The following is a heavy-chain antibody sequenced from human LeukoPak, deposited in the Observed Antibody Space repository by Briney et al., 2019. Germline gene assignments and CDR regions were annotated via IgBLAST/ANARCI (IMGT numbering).Heavy chain of an antibody. V-gene: IGHV3-23*01. J-gene: IGHJ5*02. Sequence: GGSLRLSCAASEFTFSSYAMSWVRQAPGKGLEWVSAISGSGGSTYYADSVKGRFTISRDNSKNTLYLQMNSLRAEDTAVYYCAKDHDSSGYYPNWFDPWGQGTLVTVSS. CDR3: AKDHDSSGYYPNWFDP. CDR1: EFTFSSYA. D-gene: IGHD3-22*01. CDR2: ISGSGGST.